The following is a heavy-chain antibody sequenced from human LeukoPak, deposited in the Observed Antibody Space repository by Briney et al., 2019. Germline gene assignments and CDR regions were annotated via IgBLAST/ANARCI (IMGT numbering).Heavy chain of an antibody. Sequence: GGSLRLSCAASGFTFNNAWMTWVRQAPGKGLEWVGRIKSNADGGTADYAAPVKGRFTISRDDSKSTVYLQMSSLKTEDTAVYFCAHRDTTMVRVDYWGQGTLVTVSS. J-gene: IGHJ4*02. CDR3: AHRDTTMVRVDY. CDR1: GFTFNNAW. V-gene: IGHV3-15*01. D-gene: IGHD5-18*01. CDR2: IKSNADGGTA.